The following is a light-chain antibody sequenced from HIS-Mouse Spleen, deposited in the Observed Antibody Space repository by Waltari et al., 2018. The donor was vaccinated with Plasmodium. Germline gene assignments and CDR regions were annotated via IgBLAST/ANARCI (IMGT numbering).Light chain of an antibody. Sequence: EIVMTQSPATLSVSPGERATLSCRASQSVSSNLAWYHQKPGQAPRLLIYGASTRATGSPARFSGSGSGTEFTLIISSLQSEDFAVYYCQQYNNWPAWTFGQGTKVEIK. CDR1: QSVSSN. J-gene: IGKJ1*01. CDR3: QQYNNWPAWT. CDR2: GAS. V-gene: IGKV3-15*01.